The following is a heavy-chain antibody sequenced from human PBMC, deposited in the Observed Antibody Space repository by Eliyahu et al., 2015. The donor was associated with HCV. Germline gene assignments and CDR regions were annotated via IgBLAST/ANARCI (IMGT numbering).Heavy chain of an antibody. J-gene: IGHJ6*03. Sequence: QVQLVESGGGLVKPGGSLRLSXXASGFXFSXYYLXWIRQAPGKGLEWVSYISSSSSYTNYADSVKGRFTISRDNAKNSLYLQMNSLRAEDTAVYYCARETHGAFLTTVRKRDYMDVWGKGTTVTVSS. D-gene: IGHD4-17*01. CDR1: GFXFSXYY. V-gene: IGHV3-11*06. CDR3: ARETHGAFLTTVRKRDYMDV. CDR2: ISSSSSYT.